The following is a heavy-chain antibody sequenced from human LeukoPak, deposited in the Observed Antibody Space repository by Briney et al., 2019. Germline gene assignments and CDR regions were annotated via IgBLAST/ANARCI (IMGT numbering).Heavy chain of an antibody. J-gene: IGHJ4*02. V-gene: IGHV3-21*01. CDR2: ISSSSSYI. CDR3: ARDPYYGSGSLDY. Sequence: TGGSLRLSCAASGFTFSSYSMNWVRQAPGKGLEWVSSISSSSSYIYYADSVKGRFTISRDNAKNSLYLQMNSLRAEDTAVYYRARDPYYGSGSLDYWGQGTLVTVSS. CDR1: GFTFSSYS. D-gene: IGHD3-10*01.